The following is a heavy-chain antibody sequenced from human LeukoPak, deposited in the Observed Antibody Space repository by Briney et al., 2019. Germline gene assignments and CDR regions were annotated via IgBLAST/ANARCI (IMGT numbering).Heavy chain of an antibody. CDR3: ARLSRSADY. CDR1: GGSIRSNYY. V-gene: IGHV4-39*01. Sequence: SETLSLTCIVSGGSIRSNYYWGWIRQPLGKGLEWIGNMYYGGNTYYNPSLKSRVTISMDTSKNEFSLRLNSVTAADTAVYYCARLSRSADYWGQGTLVTVSS. J-gene: IGHJ4*02. CDR2: MYYGGNT. D-gene: IGHD2-2*01.